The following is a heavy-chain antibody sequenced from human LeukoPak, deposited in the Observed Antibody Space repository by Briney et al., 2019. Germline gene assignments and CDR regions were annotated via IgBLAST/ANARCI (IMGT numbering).Heavy chain of an antibody. CDR2: ISPYNDNT. J-gene: IGHJ4*02. Sequence: ASVKVSCKASGYSFPSYGISWVRQAPGQGPEWMGWISPYNDNTNYAQKLQGRATLTTDTSTSTAYMELRSLRSDDTAVYYCARGPPNWGYDYWGPGTLVTVSS. CDR3: ARGPPNWGYDY. V-gene: IGHV1-18*01. D-gene: IGHD7-27*01. CDR1: GYSFPSYG.